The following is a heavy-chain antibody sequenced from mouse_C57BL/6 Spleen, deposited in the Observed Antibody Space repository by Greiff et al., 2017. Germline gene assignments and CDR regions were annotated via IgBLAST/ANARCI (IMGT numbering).Heavy chain of an antibody. Sequence: VQLVESGAELVKPGASVKMSCKASGYTFTTYPIEWMKQNHGKSLEWIGNFHPYNDDTKYNEKFKGKATLTVEKSSSTVYLELSRLTSDDSAVYYCARPGYSNYGYFDVWGTGTTVTVSS. CDR1: GYTFTTYP. CDR3: ARPGYSNYGYFDV. V-gene: IGHV1-47*01. CDR2: FHPYNDDT. D-gene: IGHD2-5*01. J-gene: IGHJ1*03.